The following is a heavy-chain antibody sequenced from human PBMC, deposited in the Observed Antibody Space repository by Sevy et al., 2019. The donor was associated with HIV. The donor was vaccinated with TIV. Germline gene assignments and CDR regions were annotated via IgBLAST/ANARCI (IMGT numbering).Heavy chain of an antibody. D-gene: IGHD3-22*01. CDR3: AKPYYYDSSGRNDAFDI. V-gene: IGHV3-30*18. CDR2: ISHDGSNK. CDR1: GFTFSSYG. J-gene: IGHJ3*02. Sequence: GGSLRLSCAASGFTFSSYGMHWVRQAPGKGLEWVAVISHDGSNKYYADSVKGRFTISRDNSKNTLYLQMNSLRAEDTAVYYCAKPYYYDSSGRNDAFDIWGQGTMVTVSS.